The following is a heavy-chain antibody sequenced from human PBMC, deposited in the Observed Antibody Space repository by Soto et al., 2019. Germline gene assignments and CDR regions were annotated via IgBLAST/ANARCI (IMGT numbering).Heavy chain of an antibody. CDR2: INSDGRST. D-gene: IGHD6-19*01. CDR3: ASERSGWYLDYYYGMDV. J-gene: IGHJ6*02. V-gene: IGHV3-74*01. Sequence: EVQLVESGGGLVQPGGSLRLSCAASGFTFSSYWMHWVRQAPGKGLVWVSRINSDGRSTSYADSVKGRFTISRDNAKNTLYLQMNSLRAEDTAVYYCASERSGWYLDYYYGMDVWGQGTTVT. CDR1: GFTFSSYW.